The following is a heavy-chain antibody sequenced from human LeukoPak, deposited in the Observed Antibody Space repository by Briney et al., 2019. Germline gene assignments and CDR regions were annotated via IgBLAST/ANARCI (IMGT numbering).Heavy chain of an antibody. J-gene: IGHJ3*02. D-gene: IGHD3-3*01. CDR1: GFTFSSYW. Sequence: PAGGSLRLSCAASGFTFSSYWMSWVRQAPGKGLEWVANIKQDGSEKYYVDSVKGRFTISRDNAKNSLYLQMNSLRAEDTAVYYCARDLEGRERKENAFDIWGQGTMVTVSS. V-gene: IGHV3-7*03. CDR3: ARDLEGRERKENAFDI. CDR2: IKQDGSEK.